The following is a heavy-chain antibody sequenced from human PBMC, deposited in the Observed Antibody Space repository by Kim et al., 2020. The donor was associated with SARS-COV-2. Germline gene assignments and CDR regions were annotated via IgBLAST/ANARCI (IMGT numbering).Heavy chain of an antibody. CDR1: GFTFGGFD. CDR2: ISTGYESSAS. J-gene: IGHJ4*02. CDR3: SAVIPGAD. D-gene: IGHD2-21*02. Sequence: GGSLRLSCAASGFTFGGFDIHWVRQASGKGLEWVGRISTGYESSASAYAALGKGRFTIARDDSANKAYIQMQSLKTGDTAVYYYSAVIPGADWGPAALVT. V-gene: IGHV3-73*01.